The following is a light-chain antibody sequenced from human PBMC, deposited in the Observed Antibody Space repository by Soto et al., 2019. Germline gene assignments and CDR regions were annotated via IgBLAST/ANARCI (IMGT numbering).Light chain of an antibody. Sequence: DIQMTQSPSSLSASVGDRVTIACRARQSIDTYLNWYQRKPGEAPKLLIYGASNLQNGVPSRFSGSGSGTDFTLTITSLQPVDFATYFCQQGYNHQYTFGQGTKLEIK. CDR3: QQGYNHQYT. J-gene: IGKJ2*01. CDR1: QSIDTY. V-gene: IGKV1-39*01. CDR2: GAS.